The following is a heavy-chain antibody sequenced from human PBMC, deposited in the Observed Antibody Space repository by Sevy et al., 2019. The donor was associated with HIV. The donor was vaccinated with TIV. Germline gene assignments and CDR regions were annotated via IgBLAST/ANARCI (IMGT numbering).Heavy chain of an antibody. CDR3: ARXXLXGXAAAGXXXYXXX. CDR1: XXXXSSYA. Sequence: ASVKVSCKAXXXXXSSYAXSXXRQAPGQGLEWMGGIIPIFGTANYAQKFQGRVTITADESTSTAYMELSSLRSEDTAVYXXARXXLXGXAAAGXXXYXXXXXXGTLVTVSS. CDR2: IIPIFGTA. D-gene: IGHD6-13*01. J-gene: IGHJ4*01. V-gene: IGHV1-69*13.